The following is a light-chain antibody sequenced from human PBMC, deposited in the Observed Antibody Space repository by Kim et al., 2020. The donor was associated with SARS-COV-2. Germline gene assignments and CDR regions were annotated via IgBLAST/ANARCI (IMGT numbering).Light chain of an antibody. J-gene: IGKJ5*01. CDR3: QQYNKFPIT. CDR2: KTS. V-gene: IGKV1-5*03. CDR1: QSFSSW. Sequence: DIQMTQSPSTLSASVGDRVTITCRASQSFSSWLGWYQQKPGKVPKLLIYKTSILESGVPSRFSGSGSGTEFTLTISSLQPDDFATYFCQQYNKFPITFGQGTRLEIK.